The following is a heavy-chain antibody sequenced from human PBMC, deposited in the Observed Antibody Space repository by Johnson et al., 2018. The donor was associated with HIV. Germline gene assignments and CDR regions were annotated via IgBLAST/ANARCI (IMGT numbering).Heavy chain of an antibody. Sequence: EVQLVESGGGLVQPVGSLRLSCAASGFTFSSYWMSWVRQAPGKGLEWVANIKQDGSEKYYVDSVKGRFTISRDNAKNSLYLQMNSLRAEDTALYYCARDGYYDSGSDPLDIWGQGTMVTVSS. CDR3: ARDGYYDSGSDPLDI. J-gene: IGHJ3*02. CDR1: GFTFSSYW. D-gene: IGHD3-10*01. CDR2: IKQDGSEK. V-gene: IGHV3-7*03.